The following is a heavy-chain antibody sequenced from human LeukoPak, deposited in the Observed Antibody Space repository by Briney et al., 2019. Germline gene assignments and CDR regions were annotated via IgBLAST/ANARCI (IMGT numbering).Heavy chain of an antibody. CDR1: GGSITSNIYY. V-gene: IGHV4-39*01. J-gene: IGHJ3*02. CDR3: ARAPDIMYAFDI. D-gene: IGHD5/OR15-5a*01. Sequence: RPSETLSLTCTVSGGSITSNIYYLGWIRQPPGKELEWIGSLYYTGSTYYNPSLKSRVTISVDTSKNQVSLKLTSVTAADTAVYYCARAPDIMYAFDIWGQGTMVTVSS. CDR2: LYYTGST.